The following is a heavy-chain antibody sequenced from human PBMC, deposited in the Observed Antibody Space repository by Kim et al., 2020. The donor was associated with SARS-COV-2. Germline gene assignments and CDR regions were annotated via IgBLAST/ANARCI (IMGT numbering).Heavy chain of an antibody. J-gene: IGHJ6*02. CDR2: IHPGDSDT. D-gene: IGHD1-1*01. Sequence: GESLKISCKGSEDIFTRYWIGWVRQMPGKGLEWMGIIHPGDSDTKYSPSFQGQVTISADKSINTAYLQWSSLKASDTAMYYCAKLDRGNGDYYAMDVWGQGTTVTVSS. CDR3: AKLDRGNGDYYAMDV. CDR1: EDIFTRYW. V-gene: IGHV5-51*01.